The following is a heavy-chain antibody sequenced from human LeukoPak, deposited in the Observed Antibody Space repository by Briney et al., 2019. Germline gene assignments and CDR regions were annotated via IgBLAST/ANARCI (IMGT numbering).Heavy chain of an antibody. CDR2: LSNDETYI. D-gene: IGHD3-16*01. CDR1: GFTFSSYS. J-gene: IGHJ4*02. CDR3: VRGSYGWAGTDY. Sequence: PRGSLRLSCAASGFTFSSYSMNWVRQAPGKGLVWVSRLSNDETYIEYADSVKGRFTISRDNAKNMLYLQMNSLRVDDTAVYYCVRGSYGWAGTDYWGQGTLVTVSS. V-gene: IGHV3-74*03.